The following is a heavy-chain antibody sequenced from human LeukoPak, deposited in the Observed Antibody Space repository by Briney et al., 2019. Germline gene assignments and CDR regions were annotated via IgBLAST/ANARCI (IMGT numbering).Heavy chain of an antibody. CDR3: ARDFSPHYGGNSPSSDY. D-gene: IGHD4-23*01. CDR2: ISSSGSTI. Sequence: GGSLRLYCAASGFTFSDSYMSWIRQAPGKGLEWVSYISSSGSTIYYADSVKGRFTISRDNAKNSLYLQMNSLRAEDTAVYYCARDFSPHYGGNSPSSDYWGQGTLVTVSS. CDR1: GFTFSDSY. V-gene: IGHV3-11*01. J-gene: IGHJ4*02.